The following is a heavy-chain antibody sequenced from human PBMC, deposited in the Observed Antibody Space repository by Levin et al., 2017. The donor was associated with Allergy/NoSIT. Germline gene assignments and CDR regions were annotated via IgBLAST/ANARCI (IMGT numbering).Heavy chain of an antibody. Sequence: SETLSLTCAVYGGSFSGYYWSWIRQPPGKGLEWIGEINHSGSTNYNPSLKSRVTISVDTSRNQFSLKLSSVTAADTAVYYCARVQEVWFGELCFDYWGQGTLVTVSS. D-gene: IGHD3-10*01. V-gene: IGHV4-34*01. CDR1: GGSFSGYY. CDR2: INHSGST. CDR3: ARVQEVWFGELCFDY. J-gene: IGHJ4*02.